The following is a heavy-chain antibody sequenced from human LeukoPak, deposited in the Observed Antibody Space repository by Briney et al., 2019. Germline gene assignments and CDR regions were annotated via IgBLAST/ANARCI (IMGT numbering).Heavy chain of an antibody. D-gene: IGHD5-18*01. J-gene: IGHJ4*02. V-gene: IGHV1-2*02. CDR1: GYTFTDYY. Sequence: ASVKVSCKASGYTFTDYYMHWVRQAPGQGLEWMGWINLNSGGTQLAQEFQGRVTMTRDTSISTAYMELSRLRSDDTAMYYCANIQKWLPYWGQGTLVTVSS. CDR2: INLNSGGT. CDR3: ANIQKWLPY.